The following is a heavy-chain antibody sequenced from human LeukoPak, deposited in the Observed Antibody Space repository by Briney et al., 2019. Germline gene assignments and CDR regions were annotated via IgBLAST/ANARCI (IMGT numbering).Heavy chain of an antibody. CDR3: ARSNGVVTARYYFDY. D-gene: IGHD2-21*02. Sequence: APVKVSCKASGYTFTSYAMHWVRQAPGQRLEWMGWINAGNGNTKYSQKFQGRVTITRDTSASTAYMELSSLRSEDTAVYYCARSNGVVTARYYFDYWGQGTLVTVSS. V-gene: IGHV1-3*01. CDR2: INAGNGNT. J-gene: IGHJ4*02. CDR1: GYTFTSYA.